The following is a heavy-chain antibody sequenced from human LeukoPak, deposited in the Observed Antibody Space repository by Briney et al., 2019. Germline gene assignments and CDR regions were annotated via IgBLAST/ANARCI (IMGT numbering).Heavy chain of an antibody. J-gene: IGHJ4*02. CDR2: ITTDSRYI. CDR1: GFTFSSYA. CDR3: ARDYGDGAYFDY. V-gene: IGHV3-21*06. Sequence: GGSLRLSCAASGFTFSSYAMSWVRQAPGKGLEWVSAITTDSRYIYYADSVRGRFTISRDNAKSSLYLQMNSLRAEDTAVYFCARDYGDGAYFDYWGQGILVTVSS. D-gene: IGHD4-17*01.